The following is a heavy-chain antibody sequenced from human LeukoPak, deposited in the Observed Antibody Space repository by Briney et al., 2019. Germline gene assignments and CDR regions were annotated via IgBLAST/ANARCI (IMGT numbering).Heavy chain of an antibody. D-gene: IGHD3-22*01. CDR2: ISGSGSST. CDR3: ARGSTYYDSSGQVPFDY. CDR1: GFTFTSYA. J-gene: IGHJ4*02. Sequence: PGGSLRLSCAASGFTFTSYAMNWVRQAPGKGLEWVSTISGSGSSTYYVDSVKGRFTISRDNSKNTLYLQMNSLRAEDTAVYYCARGSTYYDSSGQVPFDYWGQGTLVTVSS. V-gene: IGHV3-23*01.